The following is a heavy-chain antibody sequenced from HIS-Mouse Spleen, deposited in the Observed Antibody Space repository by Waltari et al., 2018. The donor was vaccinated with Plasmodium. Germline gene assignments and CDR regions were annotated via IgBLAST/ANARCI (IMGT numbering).Heavy chain of an antibody. J-gene: IGHJ6*02. CDR2: ISYDGSNK. CDR1: GFTFSSYG. V-gene: IGHV3-30*18. Sequence: QVQLVESGGGVVQPGRSLRLSCAAPGFTFSSYGMHWVRQAQGTGLEWVAVISYDGSNKYYADSVKGRFTISRDNSKNTLYLQMNSLRAEDTAVYYCAKDSRWELPHYYYYYGMDVWGQGTTVTVSS. D-gene: IGHD1-26*01. CDR3: AKDSRWELPHYYYYYGMDV.